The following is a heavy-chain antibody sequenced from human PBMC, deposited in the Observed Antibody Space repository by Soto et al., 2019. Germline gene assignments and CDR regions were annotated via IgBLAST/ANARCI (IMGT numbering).Heavy chain of an antibody. CDR3: ARKGIQLWTYYFDY. D-gene: IGHD5-18*01. CDR1: GFTFSSYG. J-gene: IGHJ4*02. Sequence: GGSLRLSCAASGFTFSSYGMHWVRQAPGKGLEWVAVIWYDGSNKYYADSVKGRFTISRDNSKNTLYLQMNSLRAEDTAVYYCARKGIQLWTYYFDYWGQGTLVTVSS. CDR2: IWYDGSNK. V-gene: IGHV3-33*01.